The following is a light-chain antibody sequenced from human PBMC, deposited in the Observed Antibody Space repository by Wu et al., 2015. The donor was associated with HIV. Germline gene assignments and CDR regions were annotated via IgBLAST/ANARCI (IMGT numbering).Light chain of an antibody. J-gene: IGKJ2*01. CDR1: ESVISNY. V-gene: IGKV3-20*01. CDR3: QQYGRSPYT. Sequence: EIVSTQSPDTLSLSPGARATLSCRATESVISNYLAWYQRKPGQAPRLLIYGASSRATGIPDRFSGSGYGTDFTLTISRLEPEDFAVYYCQQYGRSPYTFGQGTKLEIK. CDR2: GAS.